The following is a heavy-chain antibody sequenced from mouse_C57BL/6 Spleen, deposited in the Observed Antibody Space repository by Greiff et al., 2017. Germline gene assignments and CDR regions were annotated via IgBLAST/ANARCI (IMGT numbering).Heavy chain of an antibody. D-gene: IGHD3-2*02. CDR3: ARVTAGSSGYSYAMDY. CDR1: GYTFTSYW. Sequence: QVQLQQPGAELVRPGSSVKLSCKASGYTFTSYWMHWVKQRPIQGLEWIGNIDPSDSETHYNQKFKDKATLTVDKSSSTAYMQLSSLTSEDSAVYYCARVTAGSSGYSYAMDYWGQGTSVTVSS. CDR2: IDPSDSET. J-gene: IGHJ4*01. V-gene: IGHV1-52*01.